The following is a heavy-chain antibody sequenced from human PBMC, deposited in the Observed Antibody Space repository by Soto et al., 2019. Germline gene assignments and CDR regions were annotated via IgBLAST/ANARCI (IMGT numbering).Heavy chain of an antibody. CDR3: ARDRGVAPPVAGNTHYYYYMDV. CDR2: ISAYNGNT. Sequence: QDQLVQSGVEVKKPGASVKVSCKASGYSFTNYGITWVRQAPGQGFEGMGWISAYNGNTNYAQKFQDRVTLTTDASTSTAYLELRSLRSDDTAVYYCARDRGVAPPVAGNTHYYYYMDVWGKGTTVTVSS. D-gene: IGHD6-19*01. V-gene: IGHV1-18*01. CDR1: GYSFTNYG. J-gene: IGHJ6*03.